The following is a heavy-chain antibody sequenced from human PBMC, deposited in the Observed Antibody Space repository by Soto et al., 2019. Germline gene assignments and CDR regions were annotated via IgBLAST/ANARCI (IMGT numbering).Heavy chain of an antibody. V-gene: IGHV3-23*01. CDR2: ISGGGGTT. CDR3: AKASPYHSGAFDI. D-gene: IGHD2-15*01. CDR1: GFTFSSYA. J-gene: IGHJ3*02. Sequence: EVQLLESGGGLVQPGGSLRLSCAASGFTFSSYAMNWVRQAPGKGLEWVSSISGGGGTTYYADYVKGRFTISRDNSNNTLYLQMNSLRVEDTAVYYCAKASPYHSGAFDIWGQGTMVTVSS.